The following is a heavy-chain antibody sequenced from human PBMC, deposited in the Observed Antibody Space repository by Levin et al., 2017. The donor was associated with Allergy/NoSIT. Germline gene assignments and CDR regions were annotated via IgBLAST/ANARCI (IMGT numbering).Heavy chain of an antibody. J-gene: IGHJ4*02. CDR2: IYYSGST. V-gene: IGHV4-59*08. CDR3: ARLTAVTTYCDYFDY. Sequence: SETLSLTCTVSGGSISSYYWSWIRQPPGKGLEWIGYIYYSGSTNYNPSLKSRVTISVDTSKNKFSLKLNSVTAADTAVYYCARLTAVTTYCDYFDYWGQGTLVTVSS. CDR1: GGSISSYY. D-gene: IGHD4-17*01.